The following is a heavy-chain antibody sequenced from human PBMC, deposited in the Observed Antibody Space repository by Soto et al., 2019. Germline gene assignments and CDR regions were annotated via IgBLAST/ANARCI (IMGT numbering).Heavy chain of an antibody. J-gene: IGHJ3*02. CDR1: GGTFSSYA. V-gene: IGHV1-69*13. CDR2: IIPIFGTA. Sequence: ASVKVSCKASGGTFSSYAISWVRQAPGQGLEWMGGIIPIFGTANYAQKFQGRVTITADESTSTAYMELSSLRSEDTAVYYCARPTDYGGNSYAFDIWGQGTMVTVSS. D-gene: IGHD4-17*01. CDR3: ARPTDYGGNSYAFDI.